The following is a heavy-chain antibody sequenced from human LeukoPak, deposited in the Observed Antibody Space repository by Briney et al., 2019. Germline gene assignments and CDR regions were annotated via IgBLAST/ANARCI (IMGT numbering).Heavy chain of an antibody. CDR2: IYYSGYT. CDR3: ARETSQKGAHYMDV. Sequence: SETLSLTCTGSGGSISSYYWSWIRQPPGKGLEWIGYIYYSGYTNYKPSLKSRVTISVDTSKNQFSLKLSSVTAADTAVYYCARETSQKGAHYMDVWGKGTTVTISS. CDR1: GGSISSYY. J-gene: IGHJ6*03. V-gene: IGHV4-59*01. D-gene: IGHD3-16*01.